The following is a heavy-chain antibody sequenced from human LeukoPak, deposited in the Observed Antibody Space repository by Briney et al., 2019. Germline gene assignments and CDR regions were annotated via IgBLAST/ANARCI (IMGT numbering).Heavy chain of an antibody. D-gene: IGHD2-21*02. V-gene: IGHV1-46*01. Sequence: GASVKVSCKASGYTFTSYYMHWVRHAPGEGLEWMGIINPTGGSTSYAQKFQGRVTMTRDTSTSTVYMELSSLRSEDTAVYYCARDHYHKIHSVMVTAPDYWGQGTLVIVSS. CDR3: ARDHYHKIHSVMVTAPDY. J-gene: IGHJ4*02. CDR1: GYTFTSYY. CDR2: INPTGGST.